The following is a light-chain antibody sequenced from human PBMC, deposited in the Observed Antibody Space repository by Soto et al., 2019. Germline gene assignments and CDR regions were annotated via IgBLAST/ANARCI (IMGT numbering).Light chain of an antibody. CDR1: QSRLHSNGYNY. V-gene: IGKV2-28*01. Sequence: DIVMTQSPLSLPVTSGWPASISASHSQSRLHSNGYNYVAWYVQKPGQSPKLLIYLDSNRASGVPERFSASGSGRDFTLKISRVEAEDVGVYYCMQALQTPITFGQGTRLEIK. CDR3: MQALQTPIT. CDR2: LDS. J-gene: IGKJ5*01.